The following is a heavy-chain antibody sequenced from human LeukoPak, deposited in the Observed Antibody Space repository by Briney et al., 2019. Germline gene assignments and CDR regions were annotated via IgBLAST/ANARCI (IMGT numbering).Heavy chain of an antibody. V-gene: IGHV1-69*13. CDR2: IIPIFGTA. J-gene: IGHJ4*02. D-gene: IGHD3-10*01. CDR3: ARAPRPYGSGSYLSDY. CDR1: GGTLSSYA. Sequence: SVKVSCKASGGTLSSYAISWVRQAPGQGLEWMGGIIPIFGTANYAQKFQGRVTITADESTSTAYMELSNLRSEDTDVYYCARAPRPYGSGSYLSDYWGQGTLVTVSS.